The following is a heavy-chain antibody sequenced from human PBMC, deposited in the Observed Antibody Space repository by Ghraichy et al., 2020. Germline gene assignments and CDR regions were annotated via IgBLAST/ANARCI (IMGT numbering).Heavy chain of an antibody. CDR2: ISSSSSYI. CDR3: ARDRGGMMKFDY. CDR1: GFTFSSYS. Sequence: GESLNISCAASGFTFSSYSMNWVRQAPGKGLEWVSSISSSSSYIYYVDSVKGRFTISRDNAKNSLYLQMNSLRAEDTAVYYCARDRGGMMKFDYWGQGTLVTVSS. D-gene: IGHD2-15*01. J-gene: IGHJ4*02. V-gene: IGHV3-21*01.